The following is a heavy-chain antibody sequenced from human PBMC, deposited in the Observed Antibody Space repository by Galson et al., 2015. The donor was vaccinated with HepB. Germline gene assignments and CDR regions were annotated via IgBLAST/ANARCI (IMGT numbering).Heavy chain of an antibody. CDR2: ITPSGENT. J-gene: IGHJ4*02. CDR3: AKVFPEKTDGWYRQALYYFDS. V-gene: IGHV3-23*01. Sequence: SLRLSCVASGFTFSYYAMSWVRQAPGKGLEWISAITPSGENTYSADSMKGRFTISRDNSRNTLFLQLNSLRADDTAIYFCAKVFPEKTDGWYRQALYYFDSWGQGTRVTVSS. D-gene: IGHD6-19*01. CDR1: GFTFSYYA.